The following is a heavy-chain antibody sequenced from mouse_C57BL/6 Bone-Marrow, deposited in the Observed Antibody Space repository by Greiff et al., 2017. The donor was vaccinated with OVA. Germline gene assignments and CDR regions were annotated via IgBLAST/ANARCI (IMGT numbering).Heavy chain of an antibody. D-gene: IGHD1-1*01. Sequence: VQLQQPGAELVMPGASVKLSCKASGYTFTSYWMHWVKQRPGQGLEWIGEIDPSDSYTNYNQKFKGKSTLTVDKSSSTTYMQLSSLTSEDSAVYYCARSPDYGSSDEWYYFDYWGQGTTLTVSS. CDR2: IDPSDSYT. CDR1: GYTFTSYW. J-gene: IGHJ2*01. V-gene: IGHV1-69*01. CDR3: ARSPDYGSSDEWYYFDY.